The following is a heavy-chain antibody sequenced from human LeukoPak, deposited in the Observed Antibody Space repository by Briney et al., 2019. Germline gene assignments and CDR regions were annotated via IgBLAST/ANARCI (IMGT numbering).Heavy chain of an antibody. J-gene: IGHJ4*02. CDR2: IYPGDSDT. CDR1: GYSFTSYW. Sequence: GESLRISCKGSGYSFTSYWIGWVRKMPGKGLEWMGIIYPGDSDTRYSPSFQGQVTISADKSISTAYLQWSSLKASDTAMYYCARNLDYGDYHYLFDYWGQGTLVTVSS. D-gene: IGHD4-17*01. V-gene: IGHV5-51*01. CDR3: ARNLDYGDYHYLFDY.